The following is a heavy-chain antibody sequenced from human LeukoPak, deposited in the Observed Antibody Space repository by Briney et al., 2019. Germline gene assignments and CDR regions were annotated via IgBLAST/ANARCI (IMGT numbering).Heavy chain of an antibody. CDR3: ARGRERGSSSSFTDY. CDR2: MNPNSGNT. D-gene: IGHD6-6*01. Sequence: ASVKVSCKASGYTFITYEINWVRQATGQGLEWMGWMNPNSGNTGYAQKFQGRVTITRNTSISTTYMELSSLRFEDTAVYYCARGRERGSSSSFTDYWGQGTLVIVSS. CDR1: GYTFITYE. J-gene: IGHJ4*02. V-gene: IGHV1-8*01.